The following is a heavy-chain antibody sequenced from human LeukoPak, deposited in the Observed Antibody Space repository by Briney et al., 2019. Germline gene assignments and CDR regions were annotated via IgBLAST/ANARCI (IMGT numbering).Heavy chain of an antibody. Sequence: GGSLRLSCAASGFTFSSNAMTWVRQAPGKGLEWVSAIHGSDDNTHYADSVKGRFTTSRDKSKNTLYLQMNSLRADDTAVYYCAKGAGSGYYLNFDYWGQGTLVTVSS. J-gene: IGHJ4*02. CDR3: AKGAGSGYYLNFDY. CDR1: GFTFSSNA. CDR2: IHGSDDNT. D-gene: IGHD3-3*01. V-gene: IGHV3-23*01.